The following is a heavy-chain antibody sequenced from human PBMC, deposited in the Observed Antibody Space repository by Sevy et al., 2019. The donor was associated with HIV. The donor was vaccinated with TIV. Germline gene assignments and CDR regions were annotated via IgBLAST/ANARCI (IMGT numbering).Heavy chain of an antibody. CDR1: EFTFSVYY. Sequence: GGSPRLSCAASEFTFSVYYMTWIRQAPGKGLELVSYINSWGTTIYYADSVKGRFTISRDNANNSLYLQMNSLRAEDTAVYYCARTVLGPYFDHWGQGTLVTVSS. J-gene: IGHJ4*02. V-gene: IGHV3-11*01. CDR3: ARTVLGPYFDH. D-gene: IGHD2-8*02. CDR2: INSWGTTI.